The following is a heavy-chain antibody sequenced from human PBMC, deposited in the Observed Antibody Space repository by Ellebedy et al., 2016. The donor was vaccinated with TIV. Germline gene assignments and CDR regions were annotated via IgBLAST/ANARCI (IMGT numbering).Heavy chain of an antibody. CDR1: GFTFSSYS. D-gene: IGHD6-19*01. Sequence: GESLKISXAASGFTFSSYSMNWVRQAPGKGLEWVSSISSSSSYIYYADSVKGRFTISRDNAKNSLYLQMNSLRAEDTAVYYCARADRSGWYNYFDYWGQGTLVTVSS. J-gene: IGHJ4*02. CDR2: ISSSSSYI. CDR3: ARADRSGWYNYFDY. V-gene: IGHV3-21*01.